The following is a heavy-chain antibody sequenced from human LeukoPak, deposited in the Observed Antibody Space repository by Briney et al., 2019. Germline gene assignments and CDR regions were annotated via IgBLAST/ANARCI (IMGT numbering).Heavy chain of an antibody. J-gene: IGHJ4*02. CDR1: GFTFDDYG. Sequence: GGSLRLSCAASGFTFDDYGMSWVRQAPGKGLEWVSGINWNGGSTGYADSVEGRFTISRDNAKNSLYLQMNSLRAEDTAVYYCARDGGRNFDYWGQGTLVTVSS. V-gene: IGHV3-20*04. CDR3: ARDGGRNFDY. CDR2: INWNGGST.